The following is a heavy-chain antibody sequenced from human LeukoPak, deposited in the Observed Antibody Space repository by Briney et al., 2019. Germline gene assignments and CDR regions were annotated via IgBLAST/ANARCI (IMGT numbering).Heavy chain of an antibody. CDR3: ARDSRRGTLDY. V-gene: IGHV1-2*02. CDR2: INPNSGGT. J-gene: IGHJ4*02. D-gene: IGHD1-14*01. Sequence: ASVKVSCKASGYTFSGYYIHWVRQAPGQGLEWMGWINPNSGGTNYAQKFQGRVTMTRDTSISTVYMEMSRLRSDDTAVYYCARDSRRGTLDYWGQGTLVTVSS. CDR1: GYTFSGYY.